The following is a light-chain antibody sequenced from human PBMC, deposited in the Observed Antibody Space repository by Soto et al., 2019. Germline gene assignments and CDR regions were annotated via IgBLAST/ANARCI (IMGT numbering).Light chain of an antibody. V-gene: IGLV1-44*01. CDR2: DNN. CDR3: AVWDDSLNGFFA. CDR1: SSNIGSNA. Sequence: QSVLTQAPSASGTPGQRVTISCSGSSSNIGSNAVSWYQQLPGTAPKLLIYDNNRRPSGVPDRFSASKSGTSASLAIGGLRSEDEADYYCAVWDDSLNGFFAFGTGTKVTVL. J-gene: IGLJ1*01.